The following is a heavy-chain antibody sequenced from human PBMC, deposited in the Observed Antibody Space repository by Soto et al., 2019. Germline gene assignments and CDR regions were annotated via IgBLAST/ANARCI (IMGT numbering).Heavy chain of an antibody. CDR3: ARSLYSGSYTNWFDP. Sequence: QVQLHESGPGLVKPSETLSLTCTVSGGSISSYYWSWIRQPPGKGLEYIGYIYYSGSTNYNPSLKSRVTISVDTSKKQFSLKLSSVTAADTAVYYCARSLYSGSYTNWFDPWGQGTLVTVSS. V-gene: IGHV4-59*01. CDR2: IYYSGST. D-gene: IGHD1-26*01. J-gene: IGHJ5*02. CDR1: GGSISSYY.